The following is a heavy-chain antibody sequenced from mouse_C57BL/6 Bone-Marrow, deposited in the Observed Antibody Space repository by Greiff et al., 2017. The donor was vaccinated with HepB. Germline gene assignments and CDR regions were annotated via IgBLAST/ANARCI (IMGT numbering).Heavy chain of an antibody. D-gene: IGHD1-1*01. V-gene: IGHV5-9-1*02. CDR2: ISSGGDYI. CDR3: TRSYYYGSSYVYWYFDV. CDR1: GFTFSSYA. J-gene: IGHJ1*03. Sequence: EVKVVESGEGLVKPGGSLKLSCAASGFTFSSYAMSWVRQTPEKRLEWVAYISSGGDYIYYADTVKGRFTISRDNARNTLYLQMSSLKSEDTAMYYCTRSYYYGSSYVYWYFDVWGTGTTVTVSS.